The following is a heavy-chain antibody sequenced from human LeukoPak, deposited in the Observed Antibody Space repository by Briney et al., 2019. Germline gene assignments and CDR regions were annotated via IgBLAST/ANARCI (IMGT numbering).Heavy chain of an antibody. CDR3: AKDSDYYYGSGSEFDY. CDR2: ISSSSSTI. CDR1: GFTFSSYS. J-gene: IGHJ4*02. Sequence: RTGGSLRLSCAASGFTFSSYSMNWVRQAPGKGLEWVSYISSSSSTIYYADSVKGRFTISRDNSKNTLYLQMNSLRAEDTAVYYCAKDSDYYYGSGSEFDYWGQGTLVTVSS. V-gene: IGHV3-48*01. D-gene: IGHD3-10*01.